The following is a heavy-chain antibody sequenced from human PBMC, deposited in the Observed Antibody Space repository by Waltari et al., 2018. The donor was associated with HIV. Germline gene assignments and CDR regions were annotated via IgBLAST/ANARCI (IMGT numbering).Heavy chain of an antibody. V-gene: IGHV3-15*01. CDR2: IKSKTDGETT. CDR1: GFTFSNAW. J-gene: IGHJ4*02. CDR3: TTDFRGRDY. Sequence: EVQLVESGGGLVKPGGSLRLSCAASGFTFSNAWMSWVRQAPGKGLGWVGRIKSKTDGETTDYAAPVKGRFTIAGDDSKNTLYLQMNSRKTEDTAVYYCTTDFRGRDYWGQGTLVTVSS.